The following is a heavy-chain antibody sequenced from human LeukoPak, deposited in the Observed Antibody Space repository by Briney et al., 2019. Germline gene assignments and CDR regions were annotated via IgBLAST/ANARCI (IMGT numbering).Heavy chain of an antibody. D-gene: IGHD3-10*01. Sequence: SETLSLTCTFSGDSLSTYSWSWIRQSPGRGLEWIGYVYYSGNTIYNPSLRSRVTISLDMSKNQFSMELTSVTAADTAVYYCAGDYGSWSYRFDYWGQGTLVTVSS. V-gene: IGHV4-59*12. CDR1: GDSLSTYS. J-gene: IGHJ4*02. CDR2: VYYSGNT. CDR3: AGDYGSWSYRFDY.